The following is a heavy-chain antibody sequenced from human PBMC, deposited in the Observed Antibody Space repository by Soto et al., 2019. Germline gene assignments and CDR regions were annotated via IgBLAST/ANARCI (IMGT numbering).Heavy chain of an antibody. CDR1: GGSFSGYV. CDR2: IIPVHNIT. D-gene: IGHD3-3*01. V-gene: IGHV1-69*04. J-gene: IGHJ3*02. CDR3: GRAKSIFGIVTDVYDI. Sequence: QVQLVQSGAEVKKPGSSVKVSCMTSGGSFSGYVFTWVRQAPGQGLEWMGRIIPVHNITNYAESLQGRVTISADTSSSTNYMELSTLRSDDTAVYFCGRAKSIFGIVTDVYDIWGQGTMVIVSS.